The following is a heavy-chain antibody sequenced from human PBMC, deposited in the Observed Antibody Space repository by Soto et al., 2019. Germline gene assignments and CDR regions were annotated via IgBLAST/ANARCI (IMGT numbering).Heavy chain of an antibody. Sequence: LSLTCTVSGGSFNAYYWNWIRQPPGKGLEWIGKINHRGSTDYNASLKSRVTMSVDMSKNQFSLNMTSVTAADTAVYYCARWSYHHYFSTNFKTSYYFDSWGQGSLVTVSS. CDR1: GGSFNAYY. CDR3: ARWSYHHYFSTNFKTSYYFDS. J-gene: IGHJ4*02. D-gene: IGHD2-8*01. CDR2: INHRGST. V-gene: IGHV4-34*01.